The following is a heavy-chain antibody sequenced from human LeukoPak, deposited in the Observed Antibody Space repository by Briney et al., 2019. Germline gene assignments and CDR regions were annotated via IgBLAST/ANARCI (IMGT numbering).Heavy chain of an antibody. CDR2: ITGDGRST. CDR1: GFTFHLYA. CDR3: AKRSYDISGPTD. J-gene: IGHJ4*02. Sequence: TGGSLRLSCAASGFTFHLYAMHWVRLAPGKGLEWVSLITGDGRSTYYADSVKGRFTISRDNSKNSLYLQMNSLRTEDTALYYCAKRSYDISGPTDWGQGTLVTVSS. V-gene: IGHV3-43*02. D-gene: IGHD3-22*01.